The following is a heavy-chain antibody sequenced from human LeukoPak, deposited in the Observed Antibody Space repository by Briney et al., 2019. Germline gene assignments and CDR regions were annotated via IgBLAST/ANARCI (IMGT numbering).Heavy chain of an antibody. D-gene: IGHD3-9*01. CDR1: GGSFSGYY. Sequence: SETLSLTCAVYGGSFSGYYCSWIRQPPGKGLEWIGEINHSGSTNYNPSLKSRVTISVDTSKNQFSLKLSSVTAADTAVYYCARGRSSDILQPYYYYGMDVWGQGTTVTVSS. CDR3: ARGRSSDILQPYYYYGMDV. J-gene: IGHJ6*02. V-gene: IGHV4-34*01. CDR2: INHSGST.